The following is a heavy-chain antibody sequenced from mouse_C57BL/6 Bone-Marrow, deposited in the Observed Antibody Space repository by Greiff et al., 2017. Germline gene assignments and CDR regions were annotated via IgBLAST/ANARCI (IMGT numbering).Heavy chain of an antibody. CDR3: TREGLGYDGYSGFAY. V-gene: IGHV5-9-1*02. Sequence: EVKLVESGEGLVKPGGSLKLSCAASGFTFSSYAMSWVRQTPEQRLEWVAYISSGGDYIYYADTVKGRFTISRDNARNTLYLQMSSLKSEDTAMYYCTREGLGYDGYSGFAYWGQGTLVTVSA. D-gene: IGHD2-3*01. J-gene: IGHJ3*01. CDR1: GFTFSSYA. CDR2: ISSGGDYI.